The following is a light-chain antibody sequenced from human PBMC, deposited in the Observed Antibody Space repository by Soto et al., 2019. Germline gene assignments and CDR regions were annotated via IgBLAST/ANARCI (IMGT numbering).Light chain of an antibody. J-gene: IGLJ1*01. Sequence: QSVLTQPASVSGSPGQSITISCTGTSSDIGAYNYVSWYQQHPGKAPKLMIYEVSNRPSGVSNRFSGSKSGNTASLTISGLQAEDEADYYCSSYTITSTRVFGTGTKVTVL. CDR1: SSDIGAYNY. V-gene: IGLV2-14*01. CDR2: EVS. CDR3: SSYTITSTRV.